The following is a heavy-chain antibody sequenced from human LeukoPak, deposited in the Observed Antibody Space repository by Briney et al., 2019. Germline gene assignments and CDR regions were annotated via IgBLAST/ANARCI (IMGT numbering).Heavy chain of an antibody. CDR1: GDSISSHY. D-gene: IGHD6-19*01. CDR2: IYDTGTT. V-gene: IGHV4-59*11. Sequence: SETLSLTCTVSGDSISSHYWSWIRQPPGKGPEWIAYIYDTGTTVSNPSLKSRVSMSLDRSKNEFSLLLTSVTAADTAVYYCAGIWYSSGYSFDYWGQGTLVTVSS. J-gene: IGHJ4*02. CDR3: AGIWYSSGYSFDY.